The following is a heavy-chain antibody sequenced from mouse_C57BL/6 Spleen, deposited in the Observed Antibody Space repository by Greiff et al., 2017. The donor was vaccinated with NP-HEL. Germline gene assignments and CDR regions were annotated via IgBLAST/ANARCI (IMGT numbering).Heavy chain of an antibody. J-gene: IGHJ4*01. CDR2: IYPGSGNT. V-gene: IGHV1-66*01. CDR1: GYSFTSYY. CDR3: AGTIYYGSRGDYYAMDY. Sequence: QVQLQQSGPELVKPGASVKISCKASGYSFTSYYIHWVKQRPGQGLEWIGWIYPGSGNTKYNEKFKGKATLTADTSSSTAYMQLSSLTAEYSAVYYCAGTIYYGSRGDYYAMDYWGQGTSVTVSS. D-gene: IGHD1-1*01.